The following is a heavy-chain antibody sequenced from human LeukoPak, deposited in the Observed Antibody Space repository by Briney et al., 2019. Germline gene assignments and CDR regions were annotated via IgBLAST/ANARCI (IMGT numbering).Heavy chain of an antibody. D-gene: IGHD1-7*01. Sequence: GRSLRLSCAASGFTFSSYGMHWVRQAPGKGLEWVAVISHDGSNKYYADSVKGRFTISRDNSKNTLYLQMNSLRAEDTAVYYCAKVITGTTLVVDYWGQGTLVTVSS. V-gene: IGHV3-30*18. J-gene: IGHJ4*02. CDR1: GFTFSSYG. CDR3: AKVITGTTLVVDY. CDR2: ISHDGSNK.